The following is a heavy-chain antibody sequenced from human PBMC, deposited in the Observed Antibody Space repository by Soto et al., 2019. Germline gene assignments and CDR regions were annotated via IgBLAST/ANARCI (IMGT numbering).Heavy chain of an antibody. CDR2: ISAYNGNT. CDR3: ARDSKYYDFWSGYYARDYYYFMDV. CDR1: GYTFTSYG. V-gene: IGHV1-18*01. D-gene: IGHD3-3*01. Sequence: GASVKVSCKASGYTFTSYGISWVRQAPGQGLEWMGWISAYNGNTNYAQKLQGRVTMTTDTSTSTAYMELRSLRSDDTAVYYCARDSKYYDFWSGYYARDYYYFMDVWSKGTTVTVSS. J-gene: IGHJ6*03.